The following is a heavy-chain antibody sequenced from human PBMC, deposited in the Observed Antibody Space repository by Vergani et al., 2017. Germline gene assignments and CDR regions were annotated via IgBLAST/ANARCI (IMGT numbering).Heavy chain of an antibody. CDR3: ARQLVGATGRGYYYYMDV. V-gene: IGHV1-3*01. CDR2: INDGNGNT. CDR1: GYTFTSYA. J-gene: IGHJ6*03. D-gene: IGHD1-26*01. Sequence: QVQLVQSGAEVKKPGASVKVSCKASGYTFTSYAMHWVRQAPGQRLEGMGGINDGNGNTKYSQKFQGRVTITRDTSASTAYMELSSLRSEDTAVYYCARQLVGATGRGYYYYMDVWGKGTTVTVSS.